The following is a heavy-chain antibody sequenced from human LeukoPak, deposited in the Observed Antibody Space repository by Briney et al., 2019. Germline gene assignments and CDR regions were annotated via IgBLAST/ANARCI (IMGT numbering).Heavy chain of an antibody. CDR1: GAPISSYY. D-gene: IGHD3-10*01. Sequence: SETLSLTCTVSGAPISSYYLSWIRQPPGKGLEWIGYISYSGSTNYNPSLKSRVTISADTSKNQVSLTLSSVTAADTAVYYCARHPELYFFDYWGQGTLVTVSS. J-gene: IGHJ4*02. CDR2: ISYSGST. V-gene: IGHV4-59*08. CDR3: ARHPELYFFDY.